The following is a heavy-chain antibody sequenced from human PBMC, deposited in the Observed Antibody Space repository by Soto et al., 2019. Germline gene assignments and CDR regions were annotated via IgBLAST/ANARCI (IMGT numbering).Heavy chain of an antibody. CDR2: VYYSGTT. CDR3: ARTTVGPNSLRSRYCFDD. D-gene: IGHD4-17*01. V-gene: IGHV4-61*01. Sequence: SATLSLTCSVSGGSVSNKTYYWSWIRQPPGKRLEWIGYVYYSGTTNYNPSLKSRVTISVGLSKNQFSLRLSSVTTADTALYYCARTTVGPNSLRSRYCFDDSGKGTLVTVYS. CDR1: GGSVSNKTYY. J-gene: IGHJ4*02.